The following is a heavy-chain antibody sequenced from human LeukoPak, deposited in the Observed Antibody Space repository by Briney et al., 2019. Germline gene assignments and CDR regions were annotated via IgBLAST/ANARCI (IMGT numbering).Heavy chain of an antibody. CDR2: INAGNGNT. V-gene: IGHV1-3*01. D-gene: IGHD3-3*01. Sequence: GASAKVSCKASGYTFTSYAMHWVRQAPGQRLEWMGWINAGNGNTKYSQKFQGRVTITRDTSASTAYMELSSLRSEDTAVYYCARDKSHDFWSGYFHQAYYFDYWGQGTLVTVSS. CDR3: ARDKSHDFWSGYFHQAYYFDY. J-gene: IGHJ4*02. CDR1: GYTFTSYA.